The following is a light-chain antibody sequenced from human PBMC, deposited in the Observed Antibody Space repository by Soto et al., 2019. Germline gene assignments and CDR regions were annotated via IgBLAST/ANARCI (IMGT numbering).Light chain of an antibody. CDR2: GAS. CDR1: QSVSTRS. Sequence: EIVLTQSPGTLSLSPGERATLSCRARQSVSTRSLAWYQQKPGQAPRLLIYGASSRATGIPARFSGSGSGTEFTLTISSLQSEDFAVYYCQQYNNWPPILTFGGGTKVDIK. CDR3: QQYNNWPPILT. V-gene: IGKV3-15*01. J-gene: IGKJ4*01.